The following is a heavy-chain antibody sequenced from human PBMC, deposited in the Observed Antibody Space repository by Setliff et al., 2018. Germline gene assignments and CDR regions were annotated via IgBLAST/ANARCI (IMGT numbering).Heavy chain of an antibody. D-gene: IGHD1-26*01. V-gene: IGHV4-34*01. CDR3: ARVRVGATDFAFDV. J-gene: IGHJ3*01. CDR1: GGSFSTYY. CDR2: INHSGST. Sequence: PSETLSLTCAVYGGSFSTYYWIWIRQPPGKGLEWIGEINHSGSTNYSPSLKSRVTISADTSKNQFSLKLRSVTAADTAVYYCARVRVGATDFAFDVWGQGTMVTVSS.